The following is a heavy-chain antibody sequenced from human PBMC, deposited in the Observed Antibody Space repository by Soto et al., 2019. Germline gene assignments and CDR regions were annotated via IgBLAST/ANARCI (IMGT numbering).Heavy chain of an antibody. CDR3: ARVPLEGGHDAFDI. V-gene: IGHV1-69*01. CDR2: IIPIFGTS. J-gene: IGHJ3*02. Sequence: SVKGASKAAGGAVSSDAISSGRQGPVPGLEWMGGIIPIFGTSNYARKFQGRVTITAEESTSTAYMELSSLRSEDTAVYYCARVPLEGGHDAFDISAQATMVTV. CDR1: GGAVSSDA. D-gene: IGHD1-1*01.